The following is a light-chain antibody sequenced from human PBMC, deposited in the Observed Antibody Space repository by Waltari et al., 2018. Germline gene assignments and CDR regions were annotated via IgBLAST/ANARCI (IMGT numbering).Light chain of an antibody. CDR2: RNN. CDR3: AAWDDSLSAWV. CDR1: RSNIGNNN. J-gene: IGLJ3*02. Sequence: QSVLTQPPSASGTPGQRVTISCSGSRSNIGNNNVYLYQQLPGTAPKLVIYRNNQRASGVPDRFSGSKSGTSVSLAFSGLRSEDEADYYCAAWDDSLSAWVFGGGTKLTVL. V-gene: IGLV1-47*01.